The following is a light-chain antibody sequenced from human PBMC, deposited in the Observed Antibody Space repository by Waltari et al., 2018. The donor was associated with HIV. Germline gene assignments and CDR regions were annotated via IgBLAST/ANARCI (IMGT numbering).Light chain of an antibody. Sequence: QSALTQPPSASGSLGQSVTISCTGTSSDVGGYNYVSWYQQHPGKTPKLMIYEVSKRPSGVPDRFSGSKSGNTASLTVSGLQAEDEADYCCTSYAGSNNVVFGGGTKLTVL. J-gene: IGLJ2*01. CDR3: TSYAGSNNVV. V-gene: IGLV2-8*01. CDR1: SSDVGGYNY. CDR2: EVS.